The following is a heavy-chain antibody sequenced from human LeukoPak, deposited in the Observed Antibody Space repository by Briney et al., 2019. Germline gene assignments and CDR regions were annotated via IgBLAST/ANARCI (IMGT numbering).Heavy chain of an antibody. CDR2: IHHDGRT. D-gene: IGHD4-17*01. Sequence: SETLSLTCAVYGGSLSGHYWSWIRQSPGKGLEWIGDIHHDGRTKYSPSLKSRVTILLDTSKNEVSLRLTPVTAADTALYFCAREPEPQDYGDTVNAYDLWGQGSMVIVSS. J-gene: IGHJ3*01. CDR3: AREPEPQDYGDTVNAYDL. V-gene: IGHV4-34*01. CDR1: GGSLSGHY.